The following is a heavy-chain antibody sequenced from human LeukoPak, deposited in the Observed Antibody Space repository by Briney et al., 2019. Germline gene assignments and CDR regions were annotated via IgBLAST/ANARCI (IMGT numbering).Heavy chain of an antibody. CDR1: GFTFSSYG. CDR2: TRYDGSNK. V-gene: IGHV3-30*02. CDR3: AKDRPKGDYFDY. Sequence: GGSLRLSCAASGFTFSSYGMHWVRQAPGKGLEWVAFTRYDGSNKYYADSVKGRFTISRDNSKNTLYLQMNSLTAEDTAVSYCAKDRPKGDYFDYWGQGTLVTVSS. J-gene: IGHJ4*02.